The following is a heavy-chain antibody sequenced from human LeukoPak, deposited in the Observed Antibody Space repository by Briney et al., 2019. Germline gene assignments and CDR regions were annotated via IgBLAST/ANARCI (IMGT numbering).Heavy chain of an antibody. D-gene: IGHD6-6*01. CDR3: SGQYSSSSVVDY. V-gene: IGHV3-48*03. CDR2: ISSSISTI. Sequence: VGSLRLSCAASGFTFSSFEMNWVRQAPGKGLEWVSYISSSISTIYYADSVKGRFTISRDNAKNSLYLQMNSLRAEDTAIYYCSGQYSSSSVVDYWGQGTLVSVSS. J-gene: IGHJ4*02. CDR1: GFTFSSFE.